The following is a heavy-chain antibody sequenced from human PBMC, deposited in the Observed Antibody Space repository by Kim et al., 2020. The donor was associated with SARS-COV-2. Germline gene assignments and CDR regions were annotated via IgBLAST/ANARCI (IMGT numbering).Heavy chain of an antibody. J-gene: IGHJ4*02. CDR2: IDLRDSYT. V-gene: IGHV5-10-1*01. D-gene: IGHD4-17*01. Sequence: GECLKISCKGSGYIFTSHWITWVRQMPGKGLEWMGRIDLRDSYTTYSPSFQGHVTISADKSISSAYLQWSSLKASDTAIYYCARGTDYDYWGQGTLVSVSS. CDR1: GYIFTSHW. CDR3: ARGTDYDY.